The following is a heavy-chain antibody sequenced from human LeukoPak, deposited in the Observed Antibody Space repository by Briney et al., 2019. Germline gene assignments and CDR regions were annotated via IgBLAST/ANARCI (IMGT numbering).Heavy chain of an antibody. CDR3: ARQAYASSFDAFDI. CDR1: GYSFTSYW. CDR2: IYPGDSET. D-gene: IGHD3-22*01. J-gene: IGHJ3*02. V-gene: IGHV5-51*01. Sequence: KDGESLKISCKGSGYSFTSYWIGWVRQMPGKGLEWMGIIYPGDSETNYSPSFKGQVTFSVDKSITTAYLQWSSLKASDTAMYYCARQAYASSFDAFDIWGQGTMVTVSS.